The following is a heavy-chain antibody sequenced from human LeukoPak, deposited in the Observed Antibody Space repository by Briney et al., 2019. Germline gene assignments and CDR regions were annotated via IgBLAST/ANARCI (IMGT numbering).Heavy chain of an antibody. Sequence: ASVKVSCKASGYTFTSYAMHWVRQAPGQRLEWMGWINAGNGNTKYSQKFQGRVTITRDTSASTAYMELSSLRFEDTAVYYCARDLADYYYYGMDVWGQGTTVTVSS. CDR1: GYTFTSYA. D-gene: IGHD6-25*01. CDR2: INAGNGNT. CDR3: ARDLADYYYYGMDV. J-gene: IGHJ6*02. V-gene: IGHV1-3*01.